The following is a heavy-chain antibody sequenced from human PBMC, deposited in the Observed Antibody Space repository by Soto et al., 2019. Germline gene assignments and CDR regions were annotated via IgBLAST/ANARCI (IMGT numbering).Heavy chain of an antibody. Sequence: PSETLSLTCTVSGGSISSSSYYWGWIRQPPGKGLEWTGSIYYSGSTYYNPSLKSRVTISVDTSKNQFSLKLSSVTAADTAVYYCARLGCSSGRPARLYYYYGMDVWGQGTKVTVYS. J-gene: IGHJ6*02. V-gene: IGHV4-39*01. D-gene: IGHD6-19*01. CDR3: ARLGCSSGRPARLYYYYGMDV. CDR1: GGSISSSSYY. CDR2: IYYSGST.